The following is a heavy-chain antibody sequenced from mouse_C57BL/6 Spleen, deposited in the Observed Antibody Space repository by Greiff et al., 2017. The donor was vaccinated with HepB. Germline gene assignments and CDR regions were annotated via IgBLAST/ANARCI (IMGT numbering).Heavy chain of an antibody. J-gene: IGHJ3*01. CDR2: IDPETGGT. CDR1: GYTFTDYE. V-gene: IGHV1-15*01. CDR3: TPLNWFAY. Sequence: VKLQESGAELVRPGASVTLSCKASGYTFTDYEMHWVKQTPVHGLEWIGAIDPETGGTAYNQKFKGKAILTADKSSSTAYMELRSLTSEDSAVYYCTPLNWFAYWGQGTLVTVSA.